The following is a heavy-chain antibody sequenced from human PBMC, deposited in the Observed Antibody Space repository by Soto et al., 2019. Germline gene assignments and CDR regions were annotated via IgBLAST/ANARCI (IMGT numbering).Heavy chain of an antibody. Sequence: PGGSLRLSCAASGFTFSSYSMNWVRQAPGKGLEWVSSISSSSSYIYHADSVKGRFTISRDNAKNSLYLQMNSLRAEDTAVYYCARDLWRELVGATREGVSYWGQGTLVTVSS. D-gene: IGHD1-26*01. J-gene: IGHJ4*02. CDR3: ARDLWRELVGATREGVSY. CDR1: GFTFSSYS. CDR2: ISSSSSYI. V-gene: IGHV3-21*01.